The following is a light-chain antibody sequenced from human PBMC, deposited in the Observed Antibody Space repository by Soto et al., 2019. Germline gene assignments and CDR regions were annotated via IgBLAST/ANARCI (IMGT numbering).Light chain of an antibody. Sequence: EVVMTQSPATLSVSRGDGAALSCRASQGVGSNLAWYQQKPGQAPRLLVYGASTRATGVPARFSGSGSGTEFTLTISSLGSEDFAVYYCQQYHDWPPFTFGPGTKVDIK. CDR2: GAS. V-gene: IGKV3-15*01. CDR1: QGVGSN. CDR3: QQYHDWPPFT. J-gene: IGKJ3*01.